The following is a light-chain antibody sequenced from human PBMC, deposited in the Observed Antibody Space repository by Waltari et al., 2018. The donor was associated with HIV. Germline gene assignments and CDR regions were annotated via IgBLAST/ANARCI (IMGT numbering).Light chain of an antibody. Sequence: SALTQPRPVSGSPGPYVTISCPGTSSDVGGYNYVSWYQRHPGKAPKLRIYDGTGRPSGVPDRFSGSKSGNTASLTISGLQADDEADYYCCSYAGRYTWVFGGGTELTVL. CDR1: SSDVGGYNY. CDR2: DGT. V-gene: IGLV2-11*01. J-gene: IGLJ3*02. CDR3: CSYAGRYTWV.